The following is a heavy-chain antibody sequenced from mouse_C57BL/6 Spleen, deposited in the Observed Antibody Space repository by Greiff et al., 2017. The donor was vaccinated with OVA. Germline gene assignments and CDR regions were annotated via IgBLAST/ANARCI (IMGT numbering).Heavy chain of an antibody. CDR2: ISDGGSYT. V-gene: IGHV5-4*03. D-gene: IGHD2-12*01. Sequence: EVKLMESGGGLVKPGGSLKLSCAASGFTFSSYAMSWVRQTPEKRLEWVATISDGGSYTYYPDNVKGRFTISRDNAKNNLYLQMSHLKSEDTAMYYCARASTIVYFDYWGQGTTLTVSS. CDR3: ARASTIVYFDY. J-gene: IGHJ2*01. CDR1: GFTFSSYA.